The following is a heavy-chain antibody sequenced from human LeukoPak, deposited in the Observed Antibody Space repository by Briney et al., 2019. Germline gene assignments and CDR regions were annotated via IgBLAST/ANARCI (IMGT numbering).Heavy chain of an antibody. CDR1: GFTFSSYA. Sequence: GRSLRLSCAASGFTFSSYAMHWVRQAPGKGLEWVAIISYDGRNKYYADSVKGRFTMSRDNSKNTLCLQMNSLRAEDTAVYYCAREGLRTYYDFWSGHAFDIWGQGTMVTVSS. CDR2: ISYDGRNK. CDR3: AREGLRTYYDFWSGHAFDI. J-gene: IGHJ3*02. D-gene: IGHD3-3*01. V-gene: IGHV3-30*04.